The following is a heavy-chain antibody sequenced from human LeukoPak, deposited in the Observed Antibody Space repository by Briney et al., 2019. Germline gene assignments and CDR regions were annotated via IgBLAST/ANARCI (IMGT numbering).Heavy chain of an antibody. D-gene: IGHD3-22*01. Sequence: GGSLRLSCAASGFTFTTYWMSWVRQAPGKGLEWVTNMKPDGSEIFYADSVKGRFTISRDNAMNTLYLQMNSLRAEDTALYYCARVRGYSSGYYNDYWGQGTLVTVSS. CDR2: MKPDGSEI. J-gene: IGHJ4*02. V-gene: IGHV3-7*03. CDR1: GFTFTTYW. CDR3: ARVRGYSSGYYNDY.